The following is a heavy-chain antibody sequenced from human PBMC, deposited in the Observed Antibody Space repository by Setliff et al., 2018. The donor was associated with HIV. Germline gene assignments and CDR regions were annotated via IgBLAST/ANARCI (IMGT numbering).Heavy chain of an antibody. J-gene: IGHJ4*02. CDR1: GGSISSYY. D-gene: IGHD6-6*01. Sequence: PSETLSLTCTVSGGSISSYYWSWIRQPPGNGLEWIGYIYYSGSTNYNPSLKSRVTITVDTSKNQFSLKLSSVTAADTAVYYCARHVGSSSSSLDYWGQGTLVTVSS. CDR2: IYYSGST. V-gene: IGHV4-59*08. CDR3: ARHVGSSSSSLDY.